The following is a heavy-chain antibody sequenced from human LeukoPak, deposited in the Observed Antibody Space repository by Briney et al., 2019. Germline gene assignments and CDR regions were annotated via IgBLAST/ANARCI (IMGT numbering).Heavy chain of an antibody. CDR1: GGSVSSNSVA. V-gene: IGHV6-1*01. CDR2: TYHRSKWYY. D-gene: IGHD3-10*01. Sequence: SQTLSLTCAISGGSVSSNSVAWNWIRQSPSRGREWVGRTYHRSKWYYDYAPSVKGRITINPDTSKNQFSLQLNSVTPEDTAVYYCARDYVTGSYYGYWGQGTLVTVSS. J-gene: IGHJ4*02. CDR3: ARDYVTGSYYGY.